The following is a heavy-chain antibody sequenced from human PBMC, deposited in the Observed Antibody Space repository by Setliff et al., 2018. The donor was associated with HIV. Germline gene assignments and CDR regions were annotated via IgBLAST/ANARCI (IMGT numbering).Heavy chain of an antibody. D-gene: IGHD3-16*01. J-gene: IGHJ6*03. CDR1: GGSFSDYY. CDR2: IDHRGRP. CDR3: ARDVPWGDYCYYMDV. V-gene: IGHV4-34*01. Sequence: SETLSLTCGIYGGSFSDYYWSWIRQPPGKGLEWIGEIDHRGRPKYNPSLNSRVTMSVDTSKNQFSLKLSSVTAADTAVYYCARDVPWGDYCYYMDVWGKGTTVTVSS.